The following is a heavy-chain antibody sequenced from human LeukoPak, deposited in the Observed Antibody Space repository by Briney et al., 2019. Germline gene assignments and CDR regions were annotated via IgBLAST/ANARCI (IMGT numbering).Heavy chain of an antibody. J-gene: IGHJ4*02. Sequence: GGSLRLSCAASGFTFSSYAMSWVRQAPGKGLEWVSAISGSGGSTYYADSVKGRFTISRDNSKNTLYLQMSSLRAEDTAVYYCAKDCLGGSCYLWGQGTLVTVSS. CDR1: GFTFSSYA. CDR3: AKDCLGGSCYL. CDR2: ISGSGGST. V-gene: IGHV3-23*01. D-gene: IGHD2-15*01.